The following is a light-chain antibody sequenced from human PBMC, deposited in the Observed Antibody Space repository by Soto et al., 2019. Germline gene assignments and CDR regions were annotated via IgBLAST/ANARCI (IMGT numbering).Light chain of an antibody. CDR2: LGS. CDR1: QSLLHSNGYNY. V-gene: IGKV2-28*01. Sequence: DIVMTQSPLSLPVTPGQPASISCRSSQSLLHSNGYNYLDWYLQKPGQSPQLLIYLGSNRASGVPDRFSGSGSGTDFTLKISRVEAEDVGVYYCMQALQTPFTFGVGTKVEIK. J-gene: IGKJ4*01. CDR3: MQALQTPFT.